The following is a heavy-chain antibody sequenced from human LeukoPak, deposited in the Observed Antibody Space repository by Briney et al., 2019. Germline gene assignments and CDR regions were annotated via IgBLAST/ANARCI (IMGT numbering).Heavy chain of an antibody. CDR1: GFTVSSNY. Sequence: GGSLRLSCAASGFTVSSNYMSWVRQAPGKGLEWVSVIYSGGSTYYADSVKGRFTISRDNSKNTLYLQMNSLRAEDTAVYYCARDPMTDYASGSGYYYYYGMDVWGQGTTVTVSS. V-gene: IGHV3-66*01. J-gene: IGHJ6*02. CDR3: ARDPMTDYASGSGYYYYYGMDV. D-gene: IGHD3-10*01. CDR2: IYSGGST.